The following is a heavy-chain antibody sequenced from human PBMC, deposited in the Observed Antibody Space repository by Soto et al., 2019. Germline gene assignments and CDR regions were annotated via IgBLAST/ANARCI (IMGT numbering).Heavy chain of an antibody. CDR2: IHYSGRT. Sequence: SETLSLTCSVSNGSISGFYWTWIRQPPGKILEWIGYIHYSGRTDYNPSLTSRATTSVDTSKNQFSLNLKSITAAGTAVYYCVRVGVGIGNHFDSWGRGTLVTV. CDR1: NGSISGFY. D-gene: IGHD1-26*01. V-gene: IGHV4-59*12. CDR3: VRVGVGIGNHFDS. J-gene: IGHJ4*02.